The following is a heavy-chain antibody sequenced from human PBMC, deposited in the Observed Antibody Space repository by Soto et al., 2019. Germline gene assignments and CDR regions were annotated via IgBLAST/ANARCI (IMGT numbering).Heavy chain of an antibody. V-gene: IGHV4-38-2*02. CDR3: ARDHRGDYGDYYYYYGMDV. CDR1: GYSISSGYY. Sequence: SETLSLTCTVSGYSISSGYYWGWIRQPPGKGLEGIGSIYHSGSTYYNPSLKSRVTISVDTSKNQFSLKLSSVTAADTAVYYCARDHRGDYGDYYYYYGMDVWGQGTTVTVSS. J-gene: IGHJ6*02. CDR2: IYHSGST. D-gene: IGHD4-17*01.